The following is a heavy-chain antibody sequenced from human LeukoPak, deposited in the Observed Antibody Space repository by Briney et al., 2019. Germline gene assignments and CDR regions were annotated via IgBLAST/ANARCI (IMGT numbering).Heavy chain of an antibody. Sequence: PPETLSLTCTLSGVSISTSRYYWGWIRHPPGRGLEWIANIYYTGPTYYNASLESRVTISVDTSKNQFSLKLSSVTAADTAVYYCARDRGSGSYSVRFDPWGQGTLVTVSS. CDR3: ARDRGSGSYSVRFDP. CDR1: GVSISTSRYY. V-gene: IGHV4-39*07. J-gene: IGHJ5*02. CDR2: IYYTGPT. D-gene: IGHD1-26*01.